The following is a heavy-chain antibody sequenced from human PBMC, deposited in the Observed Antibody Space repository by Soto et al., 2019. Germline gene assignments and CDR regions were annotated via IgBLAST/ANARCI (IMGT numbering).Heavy chain of an antibody. J-gene: IGHJ6*02. CDR1: GFTFSSCA. Sequence: GGSLRLSCAASGFTFSSCAMHWVRQAPGKGLEWVAVISYDGSNKYYADSVKGRFTISRDNSKNTLYLQMNSLRAEDTAVYYCAREVEYCSSTSCYTLRPPYGMDVWGQGTTVTVSS. CDR3: AREVEYCSSTSCYTLRPPYGMDV. D-gene: IGHD2-2*02. CDR2: ISYDGSNK. V-gene: IGHV3-30-3*01.